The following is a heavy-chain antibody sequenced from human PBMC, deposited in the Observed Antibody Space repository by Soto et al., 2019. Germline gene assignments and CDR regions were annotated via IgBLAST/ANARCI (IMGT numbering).Heavy chain of an antibody. CDR2: IYYSGST. CDR3: ARRGHLPRKEYYYYLDV. J-gene: IGHJ6*03. V-gene: IGHV4-39*01. CDR1: GGSISSSSYY. Sequence: SETLSLTCTVSGGSISSSSYYWGWIRQPPGKGLEWIGGIYYSGSTYYNPSLKSRVTISVDTSQNQFSLKLSPVTDSDPAVYYCARRGHLPRKEYYYYLDVWGKGTTVTVAS. D-gene: IGHD1-26*01.